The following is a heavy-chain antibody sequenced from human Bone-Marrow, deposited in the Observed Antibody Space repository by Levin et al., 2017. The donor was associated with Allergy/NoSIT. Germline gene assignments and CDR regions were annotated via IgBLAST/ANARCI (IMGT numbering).Heavy chain of an antibody. CDR2: IKNIPDGGTT. J-gene: IGHJ4*02. CDR3: ATDRGGDFTFDY. CDR1: GFMFSNAW. V-gene: IGHV3-15*07. D-gene: IGHD6-25*01. Sequence: SCEGSGFMFSNAWLNWVRQSPGRGLEWVGHIKNIPDGGTTDYAAPVKDRFTISRDDSKNTLYLEMHSLKTDDTAMYFCATDRGGDFTFDYWGQGTLVTVSS.